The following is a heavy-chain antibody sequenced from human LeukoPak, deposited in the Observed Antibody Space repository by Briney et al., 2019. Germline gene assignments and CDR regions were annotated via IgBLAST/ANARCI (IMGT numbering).Heavy chain of an antibody. CDR2: ISGSGGST. J-gene: IGHJ3*02. D-gene: IGHD3-10*01. CDR1: GFTFSSYA. CDR3: AKSLNVLLWFGEPAGAFDI. Sequence: GGSLRLSCAASGFTFSSYAMRWVRQAPGKGLEGGSAISGSGGSTYYADSVKGRFTISRDNSKNTLYLQMNSLRAEDTAVYYCAKSLNVLLWFGEPAGAFDIWGQGTMVTVSS. V-gene: IGHV3-23*01.